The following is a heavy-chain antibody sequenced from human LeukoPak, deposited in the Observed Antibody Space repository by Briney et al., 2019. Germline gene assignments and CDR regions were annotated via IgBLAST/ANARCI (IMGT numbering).Heavy chain of an antibody. V-gene: IGHV1-2*02. CDR3: ARGFGGDP. CDR1: GYTFTAYY. Sequence: GASVKVSCKASGYTFTAYYLHWVRQAPGQGLEWMGWINPNSGGTSYAQKFQGRVSMTRDTSISTVYMELSSLRSDDTAVYYCARGFGGDPWGQETLVTVSS. CDR2: INPNSGGT. J-gene: IGHJ5*02. D-gene: IGHD4-23*01.